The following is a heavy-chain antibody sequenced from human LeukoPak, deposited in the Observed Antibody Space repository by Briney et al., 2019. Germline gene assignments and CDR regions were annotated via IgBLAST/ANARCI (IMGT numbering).Heavy chain of an antibody. CDR1: GFTFSRYS. Sequence: PGGSLRLSCAASGFTFSRYSMNWVRQAPGKGLEWVSSISSSGDYTYYADSVKGRFTISRDNAKKSLHLQLNSLTVEDTAVYLCARASDGYHSDYWGQGTLVTVSS. V-gene: IGHV3-21*01. CDR2: ISSSGDYT. D-gene: IGHD5-24*01. CDR3: ARASDGYHSDY. J-gene: IGHJ4*02.